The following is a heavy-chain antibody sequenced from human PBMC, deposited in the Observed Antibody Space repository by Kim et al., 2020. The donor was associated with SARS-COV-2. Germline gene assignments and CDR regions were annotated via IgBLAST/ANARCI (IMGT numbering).Heavy chain of an antibody. D-gene: IGHD1-26*01. CDR1: GFTISSYV. CDR2: ISSSGDSA. J-gene: IGHJ6*03. Sequence: GGSLRLSCAASGFTISSYVMSWVRQAPGKGLEWVAVISSSGDSAYTAYAATVKGTFTISRDDNKSILQLHMNSQKTEDTAVYYCTRAHYLGSWSYCYYYMDVWGRGTTVTVSS. V-gene: IGHV3-23*01. CDR3: TRAHYLGSWSYCYYYMDV.